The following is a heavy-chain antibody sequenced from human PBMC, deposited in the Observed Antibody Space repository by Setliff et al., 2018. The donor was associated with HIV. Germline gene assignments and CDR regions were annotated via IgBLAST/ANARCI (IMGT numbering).Heavy chain of an antibody. J-gene: IGHJ3*01. V-gene: IGHV1-2*06. CDR1: GYTFTAYY. Sequence: ASVKVSCKASGYTFTAYYIHWVRQAPGHGLQLMGRIEPSSGGTNYIQKFQGRVTITRDTSIYTVYMELTGLTSDDTAVYYCTRQDHSSVNSGSLYAFDVWGQGTMVTVSS. CDR3: TRQDHSSVNSGSLYAFDV. CDR2: IEPSSGGT. D-gene: IGHD3-22*01.